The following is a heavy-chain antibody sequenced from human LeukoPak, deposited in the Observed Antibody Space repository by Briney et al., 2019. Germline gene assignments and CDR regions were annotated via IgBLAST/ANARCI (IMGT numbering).Heavy chain of an antibody. CDR2: INHSGST. J-gene: IGHJ4*02. V-gene: IGHV4-34*01. CDR3: ARGLDIVVVPAATLTGSFDY. D-gene: IGHD2-2*03. Sequence: SETLSLTCAVYGGSFSGYCWSWIRQPPGKGVEWIGEINHSGSTNYNPSLKSRVTISVDTSKNQFSLKLSSVTAADTAVYYCARGLDIVVVPAATLTGSFDYWGQGTLVTVSS. CDR1: GGSFSGYC.